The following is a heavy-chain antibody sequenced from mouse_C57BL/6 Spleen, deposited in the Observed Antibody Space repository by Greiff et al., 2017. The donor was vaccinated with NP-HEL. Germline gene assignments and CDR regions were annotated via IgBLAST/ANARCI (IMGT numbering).Heavy chain of an antibody. CDR2: IDPSDSYT. D-gene: IGHD2-4*01. Sequence: QVQLQQPGAELVMPGASVKLSYKASGYTFTSYWMHWVKQRPGQGLEWIGEIDPSDSYTNYNQKFKGKSTLTVDKSSSTAYMQLSSLTSEDSAVYYCARSIYYDYDGAMDYWGQGTSVTVSS. CDR3: ARSIYYDYDGAMDY. J-gene: IGHJ4*01. CDR1: GYTFTSYW. V-gene: IGHV1-69*01.